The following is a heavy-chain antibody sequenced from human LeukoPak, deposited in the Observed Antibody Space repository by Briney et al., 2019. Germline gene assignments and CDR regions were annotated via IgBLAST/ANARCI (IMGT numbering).Heavy chain of an antibody. CDR1: GYTFTSYG. Sequence: ASVKVSCKASGYTFTSYGISWVRQAPGQGLEWMGWISAYNGNTNYAQKLQGRVTMTTGTSTSTAYMELRSLRSDDTAVYYCARAVRYCSSTSCYAPTGGIDYWGQGTLVTVSS. D-gene: IGHD2-2*01. CDR2: ISAYNGNT. J-gene: IGHJ4*02. CDR3: ARAVRYCSSTSCYAPTGGIDY. V-gene: IGHV1-18*01.